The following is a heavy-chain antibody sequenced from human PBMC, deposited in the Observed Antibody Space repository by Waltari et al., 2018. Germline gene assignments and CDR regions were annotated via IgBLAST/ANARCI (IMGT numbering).Heavy chain of an antibody. J-gene: IGHJ3*02. Sequence: QVQLVESGGGVVQPGRSLRLSCAASAFIYSTSVISWVRQGPGKGLEWVAVLSHDENTKFYADSVKGRFTISRDNSKNTIYIQMNSLRPEDTAVYFCAREGYSSGLAGGFDIWGQGTMVTVSS. D-gene: IGHD2-15*01. V-gene: IGHV3-30*04. CDR2: LSHDENTK. CDR1: AFIYSTSV. CDR3: AREGYSSGLAGGFDI.